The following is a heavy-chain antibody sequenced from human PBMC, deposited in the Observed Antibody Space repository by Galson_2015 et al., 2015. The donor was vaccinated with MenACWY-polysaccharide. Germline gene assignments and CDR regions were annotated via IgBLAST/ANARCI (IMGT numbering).Heavy chain of an antibody. Sequence: SLRLSCAASGFNFSTHWMTWVRQAPGKGLEWVALINPDGSQTEYVDSVKGRFAISRDNSKNSLFLQMNSLRAEDTAVYYCARDPNWGNSFGPWGQRNLVT. CDR1: GFNFSTHW. CDR3: ARDPNWGNSFGP. D-gene: IGHD7-27*01. CDR2: INPDGSQT. V-gene: IGHV3-7*01. J-gene: IGHJ5*02.